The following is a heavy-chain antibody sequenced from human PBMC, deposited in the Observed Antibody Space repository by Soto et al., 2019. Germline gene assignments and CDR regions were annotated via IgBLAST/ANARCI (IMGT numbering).Heavy chain of an antibody. CDR1: GFTFSSYG. CDR2: ISYDGSNK. Sequence: GGSLRLSCAASGFTFSSYGMHWVRQAPGKGLEWAAVISYDGSNKYYADSVKGRFTISRDNSKNTLYLQMNSLRAEDTAVYYCANGIVVVPAAISGPWGQGTSVTVSS. J-gene: IGHJ5*02. D-gene: IGHD2-2*01. CDR3: ANGIVVVPAAISGP. V-gene: IGHV3-30*18.